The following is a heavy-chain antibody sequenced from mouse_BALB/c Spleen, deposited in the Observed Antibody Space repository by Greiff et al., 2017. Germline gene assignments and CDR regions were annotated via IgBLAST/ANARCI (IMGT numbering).Heavy chain of an antibody. CDR2: IYPGNSDT. CDR1: GYTFTSYW. J-gene: IGHJ1*01. CDR3: TRILRPYWYFDV. Sequence: VQLQQSGTVLARPGASVKMSCKASGYTFTSYWMHWVKQRPGQGLEWIGAIYPGNSDTSYNQKFKGKAKLTAVTSTSTAYMELSSLTNEDSAVYYCTRILRPYWYFDVWGAGTTVTVSS. V-gene: IGHV1-5*01. D-gene: IGHD1-2*01.